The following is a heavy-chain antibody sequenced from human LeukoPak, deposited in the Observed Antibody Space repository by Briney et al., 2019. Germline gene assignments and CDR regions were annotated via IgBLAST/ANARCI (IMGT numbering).Heavy chain of an antibody. CDR1: GGTFSSYA. J-gene: IGHJ4*02. Sequence: SVKASCKASGGTFSSYAISWVRQAPGQGLEWMGGIIPIFGTANYAQKFQGRVTITADESTSTAYMELSSLRSEDTAVYYCARTPRIAAAGYYFDYWGQETLVTVSS. CDR3: ARTPRIAAAGYYFDY. D-gene: IGHD6-13*01. V-gene: IGHV1-69*13. CDR2: IIPIFGTA.